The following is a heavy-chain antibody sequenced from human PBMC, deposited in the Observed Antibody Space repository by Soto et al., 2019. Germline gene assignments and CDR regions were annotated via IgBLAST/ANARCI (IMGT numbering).Heavy chain of an antibody. CDR3: ARLRIATNNYKWFDP. CDR2: IYVTGAV. Sequence: SETLSLTCSVSGAALNSGNYYWSWIRRVPGKGLEWIGHIYVTGAVDYNPSLRDRITISQDTSERQFSLNLRLVTAADTAVYYCARLRIATNNYKWFDPWGQGTLVTVSS. CDR1: GAALNSGNYY. V-gene: IGHV4-31*03. J-gene: IGHJ5*02. D-gene: IGHD2-21*01.